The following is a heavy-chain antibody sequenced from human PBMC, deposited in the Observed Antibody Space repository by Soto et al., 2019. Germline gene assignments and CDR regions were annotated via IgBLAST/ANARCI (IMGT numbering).Heavy chain of an antibody. CDR3: ARLRIATNNYKWFDP. CDR2: IYVTGAV. Sequence: SETLSLTCSVSGAALNSGNYYWSWIRRVPGKGLEWIGHIYVTGAVDYNPSLRDRITISQDTSERQFSLNLRLVTAADTAVYYCARLRIATNNYKWFDPWGQGTLVTVSS. CDR1: GAALNSGNYY. V-gene: IGHV4-31*03. J-gene: IGHJ5*02. D-gene: IGHD2-21*01.